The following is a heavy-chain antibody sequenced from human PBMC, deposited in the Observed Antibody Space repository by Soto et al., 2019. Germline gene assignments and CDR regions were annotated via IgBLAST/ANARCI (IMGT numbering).Heavy chain of an antibody. V-gene: IGHV1-69*13. CDR1: GGTFSSYA. Sequence: SVKVSCKASGGTFSSYAISWVRQAPGQGLEWMGGISPIFGTANYAQKFQGRVTITADESTSTAYIELSSLRSEDAAVYYCARDHRPCSGGSCYSDYYYGMDLWGQGTTVSVSS. CDR2: ISPIFGTA. D-gene: IGHD2-15*01. CDR3: ARDHRPCSGGSCYSDYYYGMDL. J-gene: IGHJ6*02.